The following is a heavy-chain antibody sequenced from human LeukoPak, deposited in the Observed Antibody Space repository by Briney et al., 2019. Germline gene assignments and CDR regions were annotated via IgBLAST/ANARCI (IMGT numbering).Heavy chain of an antibody. D-gene: IGHD6-19*01. J-gene: IGHJ4*02. CDR2: IIENGSNQ. CDR3: ARVQGGGYRTADY. Sequence: GSLRLSCAASEFSVGSNYMHWVRQAPGKGLDWVAVIIENGSNQYYADSVKGRFTISRDNSKNTLFLQMNSLRGGDTAMYYCARVQGGGYRTADYWGQGTLVTVSS. CDR1: EFSVGSNY. V-gene: IGHV3-30*03.